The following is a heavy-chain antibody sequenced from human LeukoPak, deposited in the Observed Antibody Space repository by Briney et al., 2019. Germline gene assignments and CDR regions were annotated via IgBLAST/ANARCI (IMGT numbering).Heavy chain of an antibody. Sequence: SETLSLTCTVSGGSITSSDYYWGWIRQPPGKGLECLGTTYHSGSTYYNPSLRSRVAISVDTSKNQFSLKLSSVTAADTAVYYCASLYGAYYFDSWGQGTLATVSS. J-gene: IGHJ4*02. CDR3: ASLYGAYYFDS. CDR2: TYHSGST. V-gene: IGHV4-39*01. D-gene: IGHD3-10*01. CDR1: GGSITSSDYY.